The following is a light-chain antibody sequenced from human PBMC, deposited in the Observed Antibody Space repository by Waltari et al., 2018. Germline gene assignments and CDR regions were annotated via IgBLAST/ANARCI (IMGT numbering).Light chain of an antibody. J-gene: IGKJ1*01. CDR1: PSVTNW. Sequence: DIQLTQSPSTLSASVGDTVTITCRASPSVTNWLVWYQQKPGEAPKLLIYRASSVQGGVSSRFTGSGSGTGFSLTISSLQPEDFATYFCQHFNSFSGTFGQGTKVEMK. CDR3: QHFNSFSGT. V-gene: IGKV1-5*03. CDR2: RAS.